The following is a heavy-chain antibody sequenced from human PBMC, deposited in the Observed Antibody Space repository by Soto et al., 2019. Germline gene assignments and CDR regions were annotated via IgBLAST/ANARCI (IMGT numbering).Heavy chain of an antibody. Sequence: QVQLVESGGGVVQPGRSLRLSCAASGFTFSSYAMHWVRQAPGKGLEWVAVISYDGSNKYYADSVKGRFTISRDNSKNTXDXQMNRLRAEDTAVYYCARDQKGQQLVRHYYYYGMDVWGQGTTVTVSS. CDR3: ARDQKGQQLVRHYYYYGMDV. V-gene: IGHV3-30-3*01. CDR1: GFTFSSYA. J-gene: IGHJ6*02. D-gene: IGHD6-13*01. CDR2: ISYDGSNK.